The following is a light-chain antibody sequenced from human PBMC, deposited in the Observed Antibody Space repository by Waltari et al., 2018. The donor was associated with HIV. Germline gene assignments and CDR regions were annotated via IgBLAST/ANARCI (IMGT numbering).Light chain of an antibody. V-gene: IGKV3-20*01. J-gene: IGKJ4*02. CDR3: QQYGSSPLT. Sequence: DIVLTQSPCPLSLSPGERATLSCRTRQSVSSSYLAWYQQKPGQAPRLLIYAAFSRATDIPDRFSGSGSGTDFTLTISRLEPEDFAVYYCQQYGSSPLTFGGGTKVEI. CDR2: AAF. CDR1: QSVSSSY.